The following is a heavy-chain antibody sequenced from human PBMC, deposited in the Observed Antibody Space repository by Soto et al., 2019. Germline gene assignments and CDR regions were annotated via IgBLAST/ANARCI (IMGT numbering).Heavy chain of an antibody. CDR3: ARLRGPIDF. CDR1: GGSISDYY. Sequence: SETLSLTCTVSGGSISDYYWSWIRQPPGKGLEWIGYIHYTGGTSYSPSLKSRVTISVDTSKNQFSLKLTSVTAADTAVYYCARLRGPIDFWGRGTLVTVSS. J-gene: IGHJ4*02. V-gene: IGHV4-59*08. CDR2: IHYTGGT.